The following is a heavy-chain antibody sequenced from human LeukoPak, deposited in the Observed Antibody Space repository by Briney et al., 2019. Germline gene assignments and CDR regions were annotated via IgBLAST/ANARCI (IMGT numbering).Heavy chain of an antibody. CDR1: GFTFSSYA. CDR3: AREQEPPLYYGSGPGAY. J-gene: IGHJ4*02. Sequence: GGSLRLSCAASGFTFSSYAMHWVRQAPGKGLEWVAVISYDGSNKYYADSVKGRFTISRDNSKNTLYLQMNSLRAEDTAVYYCAREQEPPLYYGSGPGAYWGQGTLVTVSS. CDR2: ISYDGSNK. V-gene: IGHV3-30*04. D-gene: IGHD3-10*01.